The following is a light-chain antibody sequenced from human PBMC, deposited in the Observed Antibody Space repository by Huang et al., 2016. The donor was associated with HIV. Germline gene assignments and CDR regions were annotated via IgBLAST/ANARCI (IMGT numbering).Light chain of an antibody. J-gene: IGKJ1*01. Sequence: DIVMTQSPDSMAVSLGERATINCKSSQSVLYSSNNKNYLACYQQKPGQPPKLLIYWASTRDPGVPDRFSGSGSGTDFTLTISSLQADDVAVYYCQQYYSTPPVTFGQGTKVEIK. CDR2: WAS. CDR3: QQYYSTPPVT. V-gene: IGKV4-1*01. CDR1: QSVLYSSNNKNY.